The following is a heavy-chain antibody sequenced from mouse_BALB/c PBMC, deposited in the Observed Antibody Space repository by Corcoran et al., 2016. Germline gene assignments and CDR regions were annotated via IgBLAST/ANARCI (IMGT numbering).Heavy chain of an antibody. J-gene: IGHJ3*01. CDR1: GLDFSRYW. Sequence: EVKLLESGGGLVQPGGSLKLSCAASGLDFSRYWMSWVRQAPGKGLEWIGEINPDSSTINYTPSLKDKFIISRDNAKNTLYLQMSKVRSEDTALYYCARNWDVGFAYWGQGTLVTVSA. CDR3: ARNWDVGFAY. CDR2: INPDSSTI. V-gene: IGHV4-1*02. D-gene: IGHD4-1*01.